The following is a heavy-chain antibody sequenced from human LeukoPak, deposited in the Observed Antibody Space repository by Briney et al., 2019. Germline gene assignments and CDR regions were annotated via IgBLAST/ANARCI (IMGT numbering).Heavy chain of an antibody. D-gene: IGHD3-10*01. CDR2: ISSSSSYI. V-gene: IGHV3-21*01. Sequence: GGSLRLSCAASGFTFSSYSMNWVRQAPGKGLEWVSSISSSSSYIYYADSVKGRFTISRDNAKNSLYLQMNSLRAEDTAVYYCARGRITMVRGVIREYYFDYWGQGTLVTVSS. CDR1: GFTFSSYS. CDR3: ARGRITMVRGVIREYYFDY. J-gene: IGHJ4*02.